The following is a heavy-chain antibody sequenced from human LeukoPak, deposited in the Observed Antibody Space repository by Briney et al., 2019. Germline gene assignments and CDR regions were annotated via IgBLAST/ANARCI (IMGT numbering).Heavy chain of an antibody. Sequence: PSETLSLTCTVSGGSISSYYWSWIRQPPGKGLEWIGYIYYSGSTNYNPSLKSRVTISVDTSKNQFSLKLSSVTAADTAVYYCARDPEPITIFGVVDWGQGTMVTVSS. V-gene: IGHV4-59*12. J-gene: IGHJ3*01. CDR1: GGSISSYY. CDR2: IYYSGST. CDR3: ARDPEPITIFGVVD. D-gene: IGHD3-3*01.